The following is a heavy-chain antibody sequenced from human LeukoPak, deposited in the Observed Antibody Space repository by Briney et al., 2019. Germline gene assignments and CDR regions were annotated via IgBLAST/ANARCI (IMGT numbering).Heavy chain of an antibody. J-gene: IGHJ5*02. V-gene: IGHV4-59*01. CDR1: GGSISSYY. CDR3: ARGGSKDYDWFDP. CDR2: IYYSGST. Sequence: PSETLSLTCTVSGGSISSYYWSWIRQPPGKGLEWIGYIYYSGSTNYNPSLKSRVTISVDTSKNQFSLKLSSVTAADTAVYYCARGGSKDYDWFDPWGQGTLVTVSS. D-gene: IGHD3-16*01.